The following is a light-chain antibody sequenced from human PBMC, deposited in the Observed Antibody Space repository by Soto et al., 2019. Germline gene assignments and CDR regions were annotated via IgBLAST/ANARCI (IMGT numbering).Light chain of an antibody. CDR2: WAS. V-gene: IGKV4-1*01. J-gene: IGKJ5*01. CDR1: QIVLFTSNNKNY. Sequence: DIVMTQSPDSLAVSLGEKAAITCKSSQIVLFTSNNKNYLGWFQQKPRQPPKLLLSWASTRESGVPDRVSGSGSGTDFTLTISSLQPEDFATYYCQHADSFPLITFGQGTRLEI. CDR3: QHADSFPLIT.